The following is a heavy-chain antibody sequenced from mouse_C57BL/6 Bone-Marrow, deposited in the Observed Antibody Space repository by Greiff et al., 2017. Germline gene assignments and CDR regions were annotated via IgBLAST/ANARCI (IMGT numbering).Heavy chain of an antibody. Sequence: QVQLQQPGAELVRPGSSVKLSCKASGYTFTSYWMHWVKQRPIQGLEWIGNIDPSDSETHYTQKFKDKSTLTVDKSSSTAYMQLSSLTSEESAVYYGARHEGSRGGFAYWGQGTLVTVSA. CDR2: IDPSDSET. V-gene: IGHV1-52*01. J-gene: IGHJ3*01. D-gene: IGHD1-1*01. CDR1: GYTFTSYW. CDR3: ARHEGSRGGFAY.